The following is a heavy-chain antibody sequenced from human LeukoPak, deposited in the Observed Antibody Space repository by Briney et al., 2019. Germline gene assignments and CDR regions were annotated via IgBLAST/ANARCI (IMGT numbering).Heavy chain of an antibody. CDR2: ISDRGGNT. CDR1: GFAFNSYA. CDR3: AKDVRRAEYCSSTTCYTSAFDN. Sequence: GGSLRLSCAASGFAFNSYAMSWVRQAPWERLQWVSGISDRGGNTYYADSVRGRFTISRDNSKDTLDLQMNNLRADDTAVYFCAKDVRRAEYCSSTTCYTSAFDNWGQGTLVTVSS. J-gene: IGHJ4*02. D-gene: IGHD2-2*02. V-gene: IGHV3-23*01.